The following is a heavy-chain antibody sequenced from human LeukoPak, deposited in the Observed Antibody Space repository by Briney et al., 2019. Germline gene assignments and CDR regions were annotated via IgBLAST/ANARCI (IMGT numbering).Heavy chain of an antibody. V-gene: IGHV3-9*01. CDR2: INWNSDRI. D-gene: IGHD2-8*01. CDR3: AKEGSVCTNGICRYFDY. CDR1: GFTFHDSA. J-gene: IGHJ4*02. Sequence: GGSLRLSCAASGFTFHDSAMHWVRQAPGKGLKTVSSINWNSDRIDYAGSGKGRCTISRDNAKNSLYLQMNSLRAEDTALYYCAKEGSVCTNGICRYFDYWGQGTLVSVSS.